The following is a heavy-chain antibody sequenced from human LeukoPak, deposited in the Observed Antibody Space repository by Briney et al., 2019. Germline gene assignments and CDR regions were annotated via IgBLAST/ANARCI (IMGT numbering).Heavy chain of an antibody. CDR1: GFTFSSYG. Sequence: PGGSLRLSCAASGFTFSSYGMHWVRQAPGKGLEWVPFIRYDGSNKYYADSVKGRFTISRDNSKNTLYLQMNSLRAEDTAVYYCASDQRGFSYSKYYFDYWGQGTLVTVSS. CDR3: ASDQRGFSYSKYYFDY. D-gene: IGHD5-18*01. CDR2: IRYDGSNK. J-gene: IGHJ4*02. V-gene: IGHV3-30*02.